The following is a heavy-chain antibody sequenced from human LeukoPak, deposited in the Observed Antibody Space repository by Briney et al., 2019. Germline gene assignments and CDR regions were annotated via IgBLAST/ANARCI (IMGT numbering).Heavy chain of an antibody. CDR3: ARDTAVVGYYYMDV. CDR1: GFTFSSYL. CDR2: INTDGSST. J-gene: IGHJ6*03. Sequence: GGSLRLSCAASGFTFSSYLMHWVRQAPGKGLVWVSRINTDGSSTNYADSVKGRFTISRDNAKNTLYLQMSSLRADDTAVYYCARDTAVVGYYYMDVWGKGATVTVSS. V-gene: IGHV3-74*01. D-gene: IGHD6-19*01.